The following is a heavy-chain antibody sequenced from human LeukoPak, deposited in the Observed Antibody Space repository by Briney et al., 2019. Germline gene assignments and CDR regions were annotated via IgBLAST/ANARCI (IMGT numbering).Heavy chain of an antibody. CDR1: GGSISSSNW. D-gene: IGHD6-19*01. CDR2: IYYSGRT. CDR3: ARDREAVAGNYYYGMDV. V-gene: IGHV4-61*01. J-gene: IGHJ6*02. Sequence: PSETLSLTCAVSGGSISSSNWWSWIRQPPGKGLEWIGYIYYSGRTNYNPSLKSRVTISVDTSKNQFSLKLRSVTAADTAVYYCARDREAVAGNYYYGMDVWGQGTTVTVSS.